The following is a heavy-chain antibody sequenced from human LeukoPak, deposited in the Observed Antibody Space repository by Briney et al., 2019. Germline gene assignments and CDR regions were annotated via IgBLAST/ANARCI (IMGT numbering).Heavy chain of an antibody. CDR1: GFTFDDYA. CDR2: ISWDGDNT. V-gene: IGHV3-43D*03. Sequence: GGSLRLSCAASGFTFDDYAMHWFRQGPGKGLEGVSLISWDGDNTYYADSVKGRFTISRDNSKTSLYLQMNSLRAEDTALYYCAKDIPQFAVFYAFDFWGQGTMVTVSS. D-gene: IGHD2/OR15-2a*01. CDR3: AKDIPQFAVFYAFDF. J-gene: IGHJ3*01.